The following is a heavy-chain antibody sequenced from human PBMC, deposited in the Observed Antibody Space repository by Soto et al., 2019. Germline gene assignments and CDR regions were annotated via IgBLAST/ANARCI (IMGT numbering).Heavy chain of an antibody. V-gene: IGHV1-69*01. CDR3: AREVQVHTPAFVY. CDR1: GGTFNTYA. D-gene: IGHD3-10*01. Sequence: QVQLVQSGAEMKKPGSSVKVSCQSSGGTFNTYAMNWVRQAPGQGPEWMGDISPMFGVANYAPKFKGRVTITAEESTGTSYMQLSSLTSEDTALYFCAREVQVHTPAFVYWGQGTLVTVSS. J-gene: IGHJ4*02. CDR2: ISPMFGVA.